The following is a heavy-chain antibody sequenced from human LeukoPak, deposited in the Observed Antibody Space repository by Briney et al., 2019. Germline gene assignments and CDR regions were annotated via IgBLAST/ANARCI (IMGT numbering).Heavy chain of an antibody. Sequence: ASVKVSCKASGYSFTSYGINWVRQAPGQGLEWMGWISGYNGNTKYAQDFQGRVTMTTATSTSTAYMELRSLRSDDTAVYYCARELGGAGSYFFPYYAMDVWGQGTTVTVSS. CDR1: GYSFTSYG. V-gene: IGHV1-18*01. J-gene: IGHJ6*02. CDR2: ISGYNGNT. CDR3: ARELGGAGSYFFPYYAMDV. D-gene: IGHD3-10*01.